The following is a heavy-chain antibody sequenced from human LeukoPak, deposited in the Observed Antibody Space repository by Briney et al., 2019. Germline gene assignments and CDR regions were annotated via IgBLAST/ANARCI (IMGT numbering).Heavy chain of an antibody. CDR2: INHSGGT. V-gene: IGHV4-34*01. CDR3: VREGGRYYGSGSYWSNWFDP. D-gene: IGHD3-10*01. J-gene: IGHJ5*02. CDR1: GWSFSGYY. Sequence: SETLSLTCAVYGWSFSGYYLSWIRQPPGKGLEWIGEINHSGGTNYNPSLKSRVTISVDTSKNQFFLMLSTVTAADTAVYYCVREGGRYYGSGSYWSNWFDPWGQGTLVTVSS.